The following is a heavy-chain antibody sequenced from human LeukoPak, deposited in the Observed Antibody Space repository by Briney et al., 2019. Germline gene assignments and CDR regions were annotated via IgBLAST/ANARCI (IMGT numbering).Heavy chain of an antibody. CDR2: IYSGGST. D-gene: IGHD1-1*01. Sequence: PGGSLRLSCTASGFTLGDYAMSWVRQPPGKGLEWVSVIYSGGSTYYADSVKGRFTISRDNSKNTLYLQVNSLRAEDTAVYYCANNLGARNAFDIWGQGTMVTVSS. V-gene: IGHV3-53*01. CDR3: ANNLGARNAFDI. CDR1: GFTLGDYA. J-gene: IGHJ3*02.